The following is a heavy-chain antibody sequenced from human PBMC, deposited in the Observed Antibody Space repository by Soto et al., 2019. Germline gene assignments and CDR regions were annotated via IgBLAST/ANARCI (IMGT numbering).Heavy chain of an antibody. CDR1: GGTFSNDA. Sequence: QVHLVQSGPEVKQSGSSVRVSCTASGGTFSNDAISWVRQAPGQGLEWLGRIIPFFGTPDYSQTFRGRLTITADESTGTAYMDLRSPRSDDTAVYYCAREVVTETTLGYFDYWGQGTLVTVAS. J-gene: IGHJ4*02. V-gene: IGHV1-69*01. CDR3: AREVVTETTLGYFDY. D-gene: IGHD2-21*02. CDR2: IIPFFGTP.